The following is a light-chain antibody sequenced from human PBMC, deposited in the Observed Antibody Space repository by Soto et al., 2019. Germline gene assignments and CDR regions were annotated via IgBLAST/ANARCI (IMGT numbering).Light chain of an antibody. Sequence: DIEMTQSPSSLSASVCETITITCRASQSISSSLNWFQHSPGQPPKLLLFAASNLHAGVPPRFSGSGSGTSFSLTIRSLQPEDFATYYCQQSFNLPRTFGPGTRVEFK. CDR2: AAS. J-gene: IGKJ1*01. CDR3: QQSFNLPRT. CDR1: QSISSS. V-gene: IGKV1-39*01.